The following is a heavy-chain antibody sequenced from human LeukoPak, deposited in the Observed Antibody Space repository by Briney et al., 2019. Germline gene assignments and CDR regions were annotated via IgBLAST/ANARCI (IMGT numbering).Heavy chain of an antibody. Sequence: PSETLSLTCAVYGGSFSDYYWSWIRQPPGKGLEWIGEINHSGSTNYNPSLKSRVTISVHTSKNQFSLKLSSVTAADTAVYYCAREMYYYDSSGYYHAFDIWGQGTMVTVSS. CDR3: AREMYYYDSSGYYHAFDI. CDR1: GGSFSDYY. V-gene: IGHV4-34*01. CDR2: INHSGST. J-gene: IGHJ3*02. D-gene: IGHD3-22*01.